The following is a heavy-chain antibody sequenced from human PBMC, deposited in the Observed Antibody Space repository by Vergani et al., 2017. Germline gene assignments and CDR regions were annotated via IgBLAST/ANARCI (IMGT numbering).Heavy chain of an antibody. J-gene: IGHJ4*02. V-gene: IGHV3-43*01. CDR3: AKFADYGVNSYFDY. CDR2: ISWDGGST. CDR1: GFTFDDYT. D-gene: IGHD4-23*01. Sequence: EVQLVESGGVVVQPGGSLRLSCAASGFTFDDYTMNWVRQAPGKGLEWVSLISWDGGSTYYADSVKGRFTISRDNSKNSLYLQMNSLRTEDTALCYCAKFADYGVNSYFDYWGQGTLVTVSS.